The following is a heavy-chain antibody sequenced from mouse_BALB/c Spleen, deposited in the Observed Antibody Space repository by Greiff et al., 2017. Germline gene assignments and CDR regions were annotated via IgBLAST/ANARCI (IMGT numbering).Heavy chain of an antibody. CDR3: ARNKERDDGAWFAY. V-gene: IGHV2-6-4*01. CDR1: GFSLSRYS. Sequence: VQLVESGPGLVAPSQSLSITCTVSGFSLSRYSVHWVRQPPGKGLEWLGMIWGGGSTDYNSALKSRLSISKDNSKSQVFLKMNSLQTDDTAMYYCARNKERDDGAWFAYWGQGTLVTVSA. D-gene: IGHD2-12*01. CDR2: IWGGGST. J-gene: IGHJ3*01.